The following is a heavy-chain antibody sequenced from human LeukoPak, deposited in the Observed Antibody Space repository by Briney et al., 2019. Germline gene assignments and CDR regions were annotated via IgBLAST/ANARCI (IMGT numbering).Heavy chain of an antibody. D-gene: IGHD2-15*01. CDR2: INHSGST. Sequence: KPSETLSLTCAVYGGPFSGYYWSWIRQPPGKGLEWIGEINHSGSTNYNPSIKSRVTISVDTSKNQFSLKLSSVTAADTAVYYCAPEDCSGGSCYPFDYWGQGTLVTVSS. CDR1: GGPFSGYY. J-gene: IGHJ4*02. CDR3: APEDCSGGSCYPFDY. V-gene: IGHV4-34*01.